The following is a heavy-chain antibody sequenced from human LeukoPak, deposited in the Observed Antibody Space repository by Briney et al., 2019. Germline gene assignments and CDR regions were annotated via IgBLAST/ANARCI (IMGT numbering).Heavy chain of an antibody. V-gene: IGHV1-18*01. CDR3: ARDRVGGDLTGVSLY. CDR2: ISAYNGNT. Sequence: VASVKVSCKASGYPFDNFGLTWVRQAPGQGLEGMGWISAYNGNTHYAQKFRGRLTLTTETSTSTAYLELRSLKSDDTAVYYCARDRVGGDLTGVSLYWGQGTLVTVSS. J-gene: IGHJ4*01. CDR1: GYPFDNFG. D-gene: IGHD4-17*01.